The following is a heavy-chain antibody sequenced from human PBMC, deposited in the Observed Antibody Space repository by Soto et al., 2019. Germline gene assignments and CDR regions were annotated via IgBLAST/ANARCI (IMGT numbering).Heavy chain of an antibody. Sequence: HPGGTLRLSCAASGFTFSSYAMHWVRQASGKGLEWVAVISYDGSNKYYADSVKGRFTLSRDNSRNTLYLPMNSLRAEDTDVYYCARDPARTSCDSSGYFCRDESLFDYWGKGTLVTVGS. V-gene: IGHV3-30-3*01. CDR2: ISYDGSNK. CDR3: ARDPARTSCDSSGYFCRDESLFDY. D-gene: IGHD3-22*01. CDR1: GFTFSSYA. J-gene: IGHJ4*02.